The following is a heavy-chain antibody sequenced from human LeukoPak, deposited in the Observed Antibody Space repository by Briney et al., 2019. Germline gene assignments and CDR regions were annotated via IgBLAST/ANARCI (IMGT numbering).Heavy chain of an antibody. CDR1: GYTFTDYN. J-gene: IGHJ6*03. CDR3: ARRDYYYYMDV. CDR2: INPNSGGT. Sequence: ASVKVSCKASGYTFTDYNVHWVRQAPGQGLEWMGWINPNSGGTNYAQKFQGRVTMTRDTSISTAYMELSRLRSDDTAVYYCARRDYYYYMDVWGKGTTVTISS. V-gene: IGHV1-2*02.